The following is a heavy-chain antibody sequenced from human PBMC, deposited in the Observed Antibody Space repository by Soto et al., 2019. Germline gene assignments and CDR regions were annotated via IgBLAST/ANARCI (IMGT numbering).Heavy chain of an antibody. CDR2: IYYSGST. CDR3: ARARTYYYDSSGPVFDY. D-gene: IGHD3-22*01. CDR1: GGSISSGGYY. V-gene: IGHV4-31*03. J-gene: IGHJ4*02. Sequence: SESLSLTCTVSGGSISSGGYYWSWIRQHPGKGLEWIGCIYYSGSTYYNPSLKSRVTISVDTSKNQFSLKLSSVTAADTAVYYCARARTYYYDSSGPVFDYWGQGTLVTAPQ.